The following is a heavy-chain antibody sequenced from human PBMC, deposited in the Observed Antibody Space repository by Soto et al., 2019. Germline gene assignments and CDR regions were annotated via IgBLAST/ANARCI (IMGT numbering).Heavy chain of an antibody. CDR2: IKSDSSGT. CDR1: GFTFSGYN. V-gene: IGHV3-48*02. J-gene: IGHJ4*02. D-gene: IGHD3-10*01. CDR3: ARDSNGAADD. Sequence: EVQLVESGGGLVQPGGSLRLSCAASGFTFSGYNMNWVRQAPGKGLEWISCIKSDSSGTWYADSVKGRFTMSRDNAKNSLYLQMNSRRDEDTAVYFCARDSNGAADDWGQGTRVAGSS.